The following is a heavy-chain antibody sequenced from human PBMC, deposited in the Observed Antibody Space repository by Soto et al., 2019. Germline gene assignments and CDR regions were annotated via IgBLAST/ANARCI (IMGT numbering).Heavy chain of an antibody. CDR1: GFTFSSYG. D-gene: IGHD2-15*01. Sequence: GGSLRLSCAASGFTFSSYGMHWVRQAPGKGLEWVVVIWYDGSNKYYADYVKGRFTISRDNSKNTLYLQMNSLRAEDTAVYYCARYCSGGSCYSSWGQGT. CDR3: ARYCSGGSCYSS. J-gene: IGHJ4*02. CDR2: IWYDGSNK. V-gene: IGHV3-33*01.